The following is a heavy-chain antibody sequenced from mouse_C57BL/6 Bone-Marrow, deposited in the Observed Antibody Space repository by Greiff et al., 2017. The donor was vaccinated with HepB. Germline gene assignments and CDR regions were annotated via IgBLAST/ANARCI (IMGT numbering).Heavy chain of an antibody. V-gene: IGHV14-4*01. D-gene: IGHD2-2*01. Sequence: EVQLQESGAELVRPGASVKLSCTASGFNIKDDYMHWVKQRPEQGLEWIGWIDPENGDTEYASKFQGKATITADTSSNTAYLQLSSLTTEDTAVYYFTTGGGYEEDWGQGTTLTVSS. CDR1: GFNIKDDY. CDR2: IDPENGDT. J-gene: IGHJ2*01. CDR3: TTGGGYEED.